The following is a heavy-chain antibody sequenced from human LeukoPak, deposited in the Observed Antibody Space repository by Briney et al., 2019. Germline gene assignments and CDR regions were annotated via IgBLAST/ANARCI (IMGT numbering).Heavy chain of an antibody. CDR3: AKGGTGSTRRYYFDY. J-gene: IGHJ4*02. V-gene: IGHV3-23*01. CDR1: GFTLSSYA. Sequence: GGSLRLSCAASGFTLSSYAMSWVRQAPGKGLEWVSAISGSGSSTYYTDSLKGRFTISRDNSKSTLYLQMNSLRAEDTAVYYCAKGGTGSTRRYYFDYWGQGTLVTVSS. CDR2: ISGSGSST. D-gene: IGHD3/OR15-3a*01.